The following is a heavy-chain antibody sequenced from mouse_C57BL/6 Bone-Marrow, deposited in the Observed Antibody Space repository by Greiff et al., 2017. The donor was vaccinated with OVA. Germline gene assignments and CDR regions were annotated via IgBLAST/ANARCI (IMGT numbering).Heavy chain of an antibody. CDR1: GFSLTSYG. CDR3: ARWTYYSNPHWYFDV. Sequence: QVQLQQSGPGLVQPSQSLSITCTVSGFSLTSYGVHWVRQSPGKGLEWLGVIWSGGSTDYNAAFISRLSISKDNSKSQVFFKMNSLQADDTAIYYCARWTYYSNPHWYFDVWGTGTTVTVSS. D-gene: IGHD2-5*01. V-gene: IGHV2-2*01. CDR2: IWSGGST. J-gene: IGHJ1*03.